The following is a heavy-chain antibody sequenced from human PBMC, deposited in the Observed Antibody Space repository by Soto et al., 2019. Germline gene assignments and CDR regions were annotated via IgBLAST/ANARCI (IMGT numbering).Heavy chain of an antibody. Sequence: PGDALKSSCKGSGYSDTSYWSGWVRQMPGKGLEWMGIIYPGDSDTRYSPSFQGQVTISADKSISTAYLQWSSLKASDTAMYYCAIRGIAAAGLDYWGQGTLVTVSS. CDR3: AIRGIAAAGLDY. J-gene: IGHJ4*02. D-gene: IGHD6-13*01. CDR2: IYPGDSDT. V-gene: IGHV5-51*01. CDR1: GYSDTSYW.